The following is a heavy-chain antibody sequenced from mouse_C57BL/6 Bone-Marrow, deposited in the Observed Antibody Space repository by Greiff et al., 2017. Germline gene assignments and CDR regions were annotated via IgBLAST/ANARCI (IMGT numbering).Heavy chain of an antibody. CDR1: GYTFTSYW. Sequence: QVQLQQPGTELVKPGASVKLSCKASGYTFTSYWMHWVKQRPGQGLEWIGNINPSNGGTNYNEKFKSKATLTVDKSSSTAYMQLSSLTSEDAAVYYCARSPITTVGAPDAMDYWGQGTSVTVSS. D-gene: IGHD1-1*01. V-gene: IGHV1-53*01. CDR3: ARSPITTVGAPDAMDY. CDR2: INPSNGGT. J-gene: IGHJ4*01.